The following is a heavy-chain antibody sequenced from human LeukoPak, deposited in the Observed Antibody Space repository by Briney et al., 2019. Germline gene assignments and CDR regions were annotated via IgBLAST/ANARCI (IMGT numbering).Heavy chain of an antibody. Sequence: GGSLRLSCAASGYTFSSYAMSWVRQAPGKGLEWVSASSGGGGRTYYADSVKGRLTISRDNSKNTLYLQMNSLRAEDTAVYYCANLYSSGWYMFDYWGQGTLVTVSS. J-gene: IGHJ4*02. D-gene: IGHD6-19*01. V-gene: IGHV3-23*01. CDR2: SSGGGGRT. CDR1: GYTFSSYA. CDR3: ANLYSSGWYMFDY.